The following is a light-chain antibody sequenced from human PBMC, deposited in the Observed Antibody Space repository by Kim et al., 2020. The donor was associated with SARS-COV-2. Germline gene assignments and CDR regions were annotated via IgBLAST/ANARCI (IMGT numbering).Light chain of an antibody. CDR3: QVWDSSSGLPV. V-gene: IGLV3-21*04. CDR1: NLGSKS. CDR2: YDS. J-gene: IGLJ2*01. Sequence: SYELTQPPSVSVAPGQTASITCGGNNLGSKSVQWYQQKPGQSPVLVIYYDSDRPSGIPERFSGSNSGNTATLTISRVEAGDEADYYCQVWDSSSGLPVFGGGTQLTVL.